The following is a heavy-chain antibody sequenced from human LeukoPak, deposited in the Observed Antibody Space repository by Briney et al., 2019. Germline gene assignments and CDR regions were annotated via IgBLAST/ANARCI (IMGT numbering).Heavy chain of an antibody. CDR2: ISGSGGST. CDR1: GFTFSSFD. J-gene: IGHJ4*02. CDR3: ARGGRDIVVAGGTGY. V-gene: IGHV3-23*01. D-gene: IGHD2-21*01. Sequence: GGSLRLSCAASGFTFSSFDMSWVRQAPGKGLEWVSVISGSGGSTYYADSVKGRFIISRDKSKNTLYLQMNSLRAEDTAVYYCARGGRDIVVAGGTGYWGQGTLVTVSS.